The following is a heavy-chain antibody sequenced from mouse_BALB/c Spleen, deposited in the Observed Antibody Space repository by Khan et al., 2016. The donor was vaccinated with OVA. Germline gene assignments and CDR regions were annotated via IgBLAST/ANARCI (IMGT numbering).Heavy chain of an antibody. J-gene: IGHJ4*01. D-gene: IGHD2-10*01. Sequence: VQLQESGPGLVAPSQSLSITCTISGFSLTNYGVHWVRQPPGKGLEWLVVIWHDGSTIYNSALKSRLTISKDNSKSQVFLKMNSLQTDDTAMYFCARQPYYHYNVMDYWGQGTSVTVSS. CDR1: GFSLTNYG. CDR3: ARQPYYHYNVMDY. CDR2: IWHDGST. V-gene: IGHV2-6-1*01.